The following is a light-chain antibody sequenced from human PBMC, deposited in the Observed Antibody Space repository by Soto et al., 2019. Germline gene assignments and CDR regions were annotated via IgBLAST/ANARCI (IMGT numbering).Light chain of an antibody. V-gene: IGLV2-14*01. J-gene: IGLJ3*02. Sequence: QSALTQPASVSGSPGQSITISCTGTSSDIGSYNYVSWYQQCPGKAPRLLIYEVTTRPSGVCNRFTGSKPCNTAFLTISGAEAEYDNDYYCCSSRGSGTWVFGGGTKVTAL. CDR2: EVT. CDR1: SSDIGSYNY. CDR3: CSSRGSGTWV.